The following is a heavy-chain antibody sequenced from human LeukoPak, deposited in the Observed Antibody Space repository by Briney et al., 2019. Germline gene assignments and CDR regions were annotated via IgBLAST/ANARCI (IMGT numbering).Heavy chain of an antibody. CDR3: ARGPSPPSIFGVVPPTRAFDI. CDR1: GGPISSSSYY. V-gene: IGHV4-39*07. J-gene: IGHJ3*02. CDR2: INHSGST. D-gene: IGHD3-3*01. Sequence: SETLSLTCTVSGGPISSSSYYWGWIRQPPGKGLEWIGEINHSGSTNYNPSLKSRVTISVDTSKNQFSLKLSSVTAADTAVYYCARGPSPPSIFGVVPPTRAFDIWGQGTMVTVSS.